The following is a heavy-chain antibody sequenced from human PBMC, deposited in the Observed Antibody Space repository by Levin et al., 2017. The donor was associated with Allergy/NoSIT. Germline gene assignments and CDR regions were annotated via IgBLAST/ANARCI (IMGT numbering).Heavy chain of an antibody. J-gene: IGHJ6*02. V-gene: IGHV3-21*01. D-gene: IGHD5-12*01. CDR2: ISSSSSYI. CDR3: ARENSGYDWDYYYGMDV. Sequence: KAGGSLRLSCAASGFTFSSYSMNWVRQAPGKGLEWVSSISSSSSYIYYADSVKGRFTISRDNAKNSLYLQMNSLRAEDTAVYYCARENSGYDWDYYYGMDVWGQGTTVTVSS. CDR1: GFTFSSYS.